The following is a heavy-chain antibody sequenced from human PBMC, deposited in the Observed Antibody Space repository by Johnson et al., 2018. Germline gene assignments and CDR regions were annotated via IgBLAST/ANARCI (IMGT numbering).Heavy chain of an antibody. Sequence: PGKGLEWVGFIRSKAYGGTTEYAASVKGRSTISRDDSKSIAYLQMNSLKAEDTAVYYCARVAFGYFDTSGYYYPNWFDPWGQGTLVIVSS. CDR3: ARVAFGYFDTSGYYYPNWFDP. V-gene: IGHV3-49*02. J-gene: IGHJ5*02. CDR2: IRSKAYGGTT. D-gene: IGHD3-22*01.